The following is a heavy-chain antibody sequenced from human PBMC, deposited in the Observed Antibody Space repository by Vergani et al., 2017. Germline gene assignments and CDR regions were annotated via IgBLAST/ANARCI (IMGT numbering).Heavy chain of an antibody. V-gene: IGHV3-72*01. CDR2: TRNKANSYTT. D-gene: IGHD4-17*01. CDR1: GFTFSDHY. CDR3: AATTVNWYMDV. Sequence: EVQLVESGGGLVQPGGSLRLSCAASGFTFSDHYMDWVRQAPGKGLEWVGRTRNKANSYTTEYAASVKGRFTSSRDDSKNSLYLQMNSLKTEDTAVYYGAATTVNWYMDVWGKGTTVTVSS. J-gene: IGHJ6*03.